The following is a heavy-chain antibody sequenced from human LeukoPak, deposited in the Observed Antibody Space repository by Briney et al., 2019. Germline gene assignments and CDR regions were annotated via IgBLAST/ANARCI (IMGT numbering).Heavy chain of an antibody. Sequence: ASVKVCWKASGGTFSSYAISWVRQAPGQGLEWMGGIIPIFGTANYAQKFQGRVTITADESTSTAYMELSSLRSEDTAVYYCARLKPYGVPQIWGQGTLVTVSS. D-gene: IGHD4-17*01. V-gene: IGHV1-69*13. J-gene: IGHJ4*02. CDR3: ARLKPYGVPQI. CDR2: IIPIFGTA. CDR1: GGTFSSYA.